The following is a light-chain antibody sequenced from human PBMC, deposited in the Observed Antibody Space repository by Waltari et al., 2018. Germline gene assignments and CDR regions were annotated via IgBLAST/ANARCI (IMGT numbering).Light chain of an antibody. CDR2: AAS. Sequence: DIQMTQSPSSLSASVGDRVTITCRASQGIANSLAWYQQKIGQAPKLLLYAASRLESGVPSRYSVSGSATDYTLTISSLQPEDFATYYCQQYYNTPCTFGQGTKVDIK. CDR3: QQYYNTPCT. V-gene: IGKV1-NL1*01. J-gene: IGKJ1*01. CDR1: QGIANS.